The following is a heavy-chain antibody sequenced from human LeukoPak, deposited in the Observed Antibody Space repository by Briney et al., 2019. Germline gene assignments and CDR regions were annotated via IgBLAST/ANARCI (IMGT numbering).Heavy chain of an antibody. V-gene: IGHV4-59*12. J-gene: IGHJ4*02. CDR3: ARAAHSGSLAPFDY. CDR1: GGSISSYY. CDR2: IYYSGST. D-gene: IGHD1-26*01. Sequence: SETLSLTCTVSGGSISSYYWSWIRQPPGKGLGWIGYIYYSGSTNYNPSLKSRVTMSLDTSKNQFSLKLSSVTAADTAVYYCARAAHSGSLAPFDYWGQGTLVTVSS.